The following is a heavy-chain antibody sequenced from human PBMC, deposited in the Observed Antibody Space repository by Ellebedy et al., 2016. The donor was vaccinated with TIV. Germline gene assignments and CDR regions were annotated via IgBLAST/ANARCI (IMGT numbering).Heavy chain of an antibody. CDR1: GDSTGSFY. CDR2: IFSTGST. D-gene: IGHD6-13*01. V-gene: IGHV4-59*01. Sequence: MPSETLSLTCNVSGDSTGSFYWNWIRQPPGQGLEWIGYIFSTGSTNYNPSLTSRVTMSRDTSQNQFSLKLTSVTAADTAVYYCANVYSSTWADSWGQGTLVTVSS. CDR3: ANVYSSTWADS. J-gene: IGHJ4*02.